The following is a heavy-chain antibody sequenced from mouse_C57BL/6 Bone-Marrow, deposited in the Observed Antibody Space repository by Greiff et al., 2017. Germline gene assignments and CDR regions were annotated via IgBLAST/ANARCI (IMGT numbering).Heavy chain of an antibody. CDR3: VRGKTTVVATRMDY. CDR2: INPSNGGT. CDR1: GFNIKNTY. V-gene: IGHV1-53*01. D-gene: IGHD1-1*01. Sequence: VQLVESVAELVRPGASVKLSCTASGFNIKNTYMHWVKQRPGQGLEWIGNINPSNGGTNYNEKFKSKATLTVDKSSSTAYMQLSSLTSEDSAVYYCVRGKTTVVATRMDYWGQGTSVTVSS. J-gene: IGHJ4*01.